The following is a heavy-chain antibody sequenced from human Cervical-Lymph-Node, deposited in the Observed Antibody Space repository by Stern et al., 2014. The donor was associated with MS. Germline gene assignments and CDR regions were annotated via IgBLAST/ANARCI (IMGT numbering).Heavy chain of an antibody. CDR1: GFTFSSYG. CDR3: ARDYEDTSMLFDH. CDR2: ISYDGNHK. Sequence: VQLEESGGAVVQPGRPLRLSCAASGFTFSSYGMHWVRQAPGKGLEWVTVISYDGNHKYYAASVKGRFTISRDNSKNTLHLQMNSVTPDDTAIYYCARDYEDTSMLFDHWGQGTLVTVSS. V-gene: IGHV3-30*03. J-gene: IGHJ4*02. D-gene: IGHD2-8*01.